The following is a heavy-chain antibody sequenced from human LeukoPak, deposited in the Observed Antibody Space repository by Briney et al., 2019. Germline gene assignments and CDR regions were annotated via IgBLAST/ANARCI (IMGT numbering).Heavy chain of an antibody. V-gene: IGHV3-30*03. Sequence: QSGRSLRLSCAASGFTFSSYGMHWVRQALGKGLEWVAVISYDGSNKYYADSVKGRFTISRDNSKNTLYLQMNSLRAEDTAVYYCAAATDTTVFDYWGQGTLVTVSS. CDR1: GFTFSSYG. D-gene: IGHD2-15*01. CDR3: AAATDTTVFDY. J-gene: IGHJ4*02. CDR2: ISYDGSNK.